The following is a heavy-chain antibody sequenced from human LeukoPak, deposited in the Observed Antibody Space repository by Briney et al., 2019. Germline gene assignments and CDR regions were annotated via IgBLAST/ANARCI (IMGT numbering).Heavy chain of an antibody. Sequence: ASVKVSFKASGYTFTSYGTSWVRQAPGQGLEWMGWISAYNGNTNYAQKLQGRVTMATDTSTSTAYMELRSLRSDDTAMYYCAKNGRVRRVVKDLFDSWGQGTLVTVSS. V-gene: IGHV1-18*01. J-gene: IGHJ4*02. CDR3: AKNGRVRRVVKDLFDS. D-gene: IGHD3-10*01. CDR1: GYTFTSYG. CDR2: ISAYNGNT.